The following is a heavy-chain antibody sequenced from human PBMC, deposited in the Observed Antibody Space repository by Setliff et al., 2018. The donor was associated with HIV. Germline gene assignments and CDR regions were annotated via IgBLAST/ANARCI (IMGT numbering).Heavy chain of an antibody. Sequence: HPGGSLRLSCAASGFAFSTYWMHWVRQAPEKGLVWVSRINTDERYTLYADSVKGRFTISRDNAKSTLYLQMNSLRAEDTATYYCARGRRDCSSGSCYGPYYMDVWGKGTTVTVSS. D-gene: IGHD2-15*01. CDR2: INTDERYT. CDR1: GFAFSTYW. CDR3: ARGRRDCSSGSCYGPYYMDV. J-gene: IGHJ6*03. V-gene: IGHV3-74*01.